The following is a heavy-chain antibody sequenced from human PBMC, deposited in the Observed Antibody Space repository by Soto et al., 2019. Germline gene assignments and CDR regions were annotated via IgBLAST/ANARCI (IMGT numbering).Heavy chain of an antibody. Sequence: QVQLVESGGGVVQPGRSLRLSYAASGFTFSSYGMHWVRQAPGKGLEWVAVISYDGSNKYYADSVKGRFTISRDNSKNTLYLQMNSLRAEDTAVYYCAKQGVGEIAVAGLDYWGQGTLVTVSS. J-gene: IGHJ4*02. CDR2: ISYDGSNK. D-gene: IGHD6-19*01. V-gene: IGHV3-30*18. CDR1: GFTFSSYG. CDR3: AKQGVGEIAVAGLDY.